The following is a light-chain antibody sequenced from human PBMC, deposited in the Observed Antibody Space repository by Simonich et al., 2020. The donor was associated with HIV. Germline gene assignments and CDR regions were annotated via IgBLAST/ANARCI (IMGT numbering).Light chain of an antibody. CDR2: DAS. CDR1: QSVSSY. V-gene: IGKV3-11*01. J-gene: IGKJ5*01. Sequence: EIVLTQSPATLSLSPGERATPSCRASQSVSSYLAWYQQKPGQAPRLLIYDASNRAPGIPARFSGSGSGTDFPLTISSLEPEDFAVYYCQQRSNWPPNFGQGTRLEIK. CDR3: QQRSNWPPN.